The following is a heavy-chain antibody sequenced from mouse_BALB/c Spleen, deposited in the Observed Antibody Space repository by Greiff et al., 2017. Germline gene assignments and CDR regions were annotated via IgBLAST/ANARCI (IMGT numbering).Heavy chain of an antibody. J-gene: IGHJ2*01. D-gene: IGHD1-1*01. CDR3: ARSYYYGSSYFDY. CDR2: ISSGGGST. V-gene: IGHV5-12-1*01. Sequence: EVQLVESGGGLVKPGGSLKLSCAASGFAFSSYDMSWVRQTPEKRLEWVAYISSGGGSTYYPDTVKGRFTISRDNAKNTLYLQMSSLKSEDTAMYYCARSYYYGSSYFDYWGQGTTLTVSS. CDR1: GFAFSSYD.